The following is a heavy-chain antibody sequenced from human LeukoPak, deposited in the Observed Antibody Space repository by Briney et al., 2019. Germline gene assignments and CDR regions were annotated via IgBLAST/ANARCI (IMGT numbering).Heavy chain of an antibody. D-gene: IGHD3-22*01. V-gene: IGHV4-59*01. CDR3: ARVKRTYDSSGYFLFFDY. Sequence: PSETLSLTCTVSGGSISSYYWSWIRQPPGKGLECIGYIYYSGSTNYNPSLRSRVTISVDTSKNQFSLKLSSVTAADTAVYYCARVKRTYDSSGYFLFFDYWGQGTLVTVSS. CDR2: IYYSGST. J-gene: IGHJ4*02. CDR1: GGSISSYY.